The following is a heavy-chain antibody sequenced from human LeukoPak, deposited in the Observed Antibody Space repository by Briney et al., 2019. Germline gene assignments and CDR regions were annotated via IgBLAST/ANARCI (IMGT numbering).Heavy chain of an antibody. CDR1: GFTFSSYS. J-gene: IGHJ4*02. CDR3: AKETDIGAKGIDY. CDR2: ISYGETEK. Sequence: GGSLRLSCAASGFTFSSYSLHWVRQAPGKGLEWVTVISYGETEKYYADSVKGRFTISRDNSKNTLYLQMNSLRAEDTAVYYCAKETDIGAKGIDYWGQGTLVTVSS. D-gene: IGHD2-15*01. V-gene: IGHV3-30*04.